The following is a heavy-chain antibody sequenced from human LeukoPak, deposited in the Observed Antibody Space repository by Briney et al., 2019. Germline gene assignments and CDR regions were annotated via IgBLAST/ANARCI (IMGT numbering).Heavy chain of an antibody. CDR1: GFNLSRFW. Sequence: GESLRLSCAAPGFNLSRFWMPWVRQTPGKGQVWVSRISSDGSNTNYADSVKGRFTISRDNAKNTLYLQMDSLTGDDTAVYYCASRNFGSSPFDYWGQGTLVTVSS. V-gene: IGHV3-74*01. CDR3: ASRNFGSSPFDY. CDR2: ISSDGSNT. J-gene: IGHJ4*02. D-gene: IGHD3-10*01.